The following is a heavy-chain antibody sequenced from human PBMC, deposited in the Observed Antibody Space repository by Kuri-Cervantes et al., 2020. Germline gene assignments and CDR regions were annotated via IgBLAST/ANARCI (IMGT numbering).Heavy chain of an antibody. D-gene: IGHD1-14*01. CDR3: ARHWNRNNGGAFDI. J-gene: IGHJ3*02. Sequence: SETLSLTCTVSGGSISSSSYYWGWSRQPPGKGLEWIGSIYYSGSTYYNPSLKSRVTISVDTPKNQFSLKLSSVTAADTAVYYCARHWNRNNGGAFDIWGQGTMVTVSS. CDR1: GGSISSSSYY. CDR2: IYYSGST. V-gene: IGHV4-39*01.